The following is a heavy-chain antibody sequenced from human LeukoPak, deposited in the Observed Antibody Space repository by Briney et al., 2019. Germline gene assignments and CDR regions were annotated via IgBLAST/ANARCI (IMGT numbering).Heavy chain of an antibody. Sequence: GSSVKVSCKASGGTFSSYDISWVRQAPGQGLEWMGGIIPIFGTANYAQKFQGRVTITTDQSTSTAYMALSSLRSEDTAVYYCARGAVVVPAAIGPRDDAFDIWGQGTMVTVSS. D-gene: IGHD2-2*01. J-gene: IGHJ3*02. CDR3: ARGAVVVPAAIGPRDDAFDI. CDR2: IIPIFGTA. V-gene: IGHV1-69*05. CDR1: GGTFSSYD.